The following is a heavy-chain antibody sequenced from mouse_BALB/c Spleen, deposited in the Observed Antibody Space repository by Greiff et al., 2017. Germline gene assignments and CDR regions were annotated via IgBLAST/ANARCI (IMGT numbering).Heavy chain of an antibody. CDR1: GFNIKDYY. V-gene: IGHV14-4*02. J-gene: IGHJ4*01. CDR3: NRGYGSIDD. CDR2: IDPENGDT. Sequence: VQLQQSGAELVRSGASVKLSCTASGFNIKDYYMHWVKPRPEQGLEWIGWIDPENGDTEYAPKFQGKATMTADTSSNTAYLQLSSLTSEDTAVYYCNRGYGSIDDWGQGTAVTVAS. D-gene: IGHD2-14*01.